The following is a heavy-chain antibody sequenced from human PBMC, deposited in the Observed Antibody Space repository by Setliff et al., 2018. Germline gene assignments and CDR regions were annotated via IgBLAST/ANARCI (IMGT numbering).Heavy chain of an antibody. J-gene: IGHJ6*02. CDR3: ARAPLLFGVVIADGMDV. D-gene: IGHD3-3*01. CDR2: IIPMLGKA. CDR1: GGTFSNYA. Sequence: SVKVSCKASGGTFSNYAINWVRQAPGQGLEWMGGIIPMLGKANYAQKFQGRVTITADESTSTAYMELSSLRSEDTAVYYCARAPLLFGVVIADGMDVWGQGTTVTVSS. V-gene: IGHV1-69*10.